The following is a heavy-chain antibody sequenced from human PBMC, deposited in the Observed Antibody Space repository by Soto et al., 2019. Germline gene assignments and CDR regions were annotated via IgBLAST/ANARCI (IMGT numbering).Heavy chain of an antibody. J-gene: IGHJ1*01. V-gene: IGHV4-34*01. CDR3: ARSRGGVQD. CDR2: FTDSGIT. CDR1: GGSFSDYY. Sequence: QGQLQQWGAGLLKPSETLSLICAGYGGSFSDYYWGWIRQPPGKGLEFIGEFTDSGITNYNPSLKSRVTVSADTSNNQVSLKLRSVTAADTAVYYCARSRGGVQDWGQGTLVTVSS. D-gene: IGHD3-10*01.